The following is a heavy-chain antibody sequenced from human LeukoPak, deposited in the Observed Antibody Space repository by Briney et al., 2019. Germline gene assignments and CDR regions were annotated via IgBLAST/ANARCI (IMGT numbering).Heavy chain of an antibody. CDR3: AKRDRMYTSGSYYFDY. V-gene: IGHV3-30*02. J-gene: IGHJ4*02. Sequence: GGSVRLSCAASGFTFSNYGMHWVRQAPGKGLEWVAFIRYDGNTEYYVDSVKGRFIISRDNSKNTLYLQMNSLRAEDTAVYYCAKRDRMYTSGSYYFDYWGQGTLVTVSS. CDR1: GFTFSNYG. D-gene: IGHD6-19*01. CDR2: IRYDGNTE.